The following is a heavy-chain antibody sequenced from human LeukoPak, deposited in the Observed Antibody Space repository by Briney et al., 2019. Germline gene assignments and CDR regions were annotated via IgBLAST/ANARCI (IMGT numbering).Heavy chain of an antibody. Sequence: SETLSLTCSVSGGSITSYYWSWIRQPPGKGLEWLGYIYHSGSSYYNPSLKSRVTISVDTSKNQFSLNLRSVTAADSAIYYCTRSSYSGTYAGDYWGPGTLVTVSS. CDR3: TRSSYSGTYAGDY. CDR1: GGSITSYY. CDR2: IYHSGSS. V-gene: IGHV4-59*01. J-gene: IGHJ4*02. D-gene: IGHD1-26*01.